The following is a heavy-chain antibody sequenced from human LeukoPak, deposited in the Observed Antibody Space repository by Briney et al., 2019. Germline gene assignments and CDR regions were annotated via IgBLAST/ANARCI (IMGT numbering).Heavy chain of an antibody. V-gene: IGHV4-30-4*01. CDR2: IYYSGST. J-gene: IGHJ4*02. Sequence: SETLSLTCTVSGGSISSGDYYWRWIRQPPGKGLEWIGYIYYSGSTYYNPSLKSRVTISVDTSKNQFSLKLSSVTAADTAVYYCARDDTMVRGVTGFDYWGQGTLVTVSS. CDR1: GGSISSGDYY. CDR3: ARDDTMVRGVTGFDY. D-gene: IGHD3-10*01.